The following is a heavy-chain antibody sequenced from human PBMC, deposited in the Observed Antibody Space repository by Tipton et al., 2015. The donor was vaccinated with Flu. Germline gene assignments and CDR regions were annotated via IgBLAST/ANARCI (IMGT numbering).Heavy chain of an antibody. D-gene: IGHD6-13*01. CDR2: IYTSGST. CDR1: GDSMSSFY. J-gene: IGHJ4*02. V-gene: IGHV4-4*07. Sequence: TLSLTCTVSGDSMSSFYWTWIRQPAGKGLEWIGRIYTSGSTKYHPSLKSRVTMSVDTSKNQFSLKLSSVTAADTAVYYCARDDYSSNWYVYWGQGILVTVSS. CDR3: ARDDYSSNWYVY.